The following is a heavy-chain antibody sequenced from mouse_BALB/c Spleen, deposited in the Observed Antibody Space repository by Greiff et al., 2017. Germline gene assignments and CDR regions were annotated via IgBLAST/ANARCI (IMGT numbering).Heavy chain of an antibody. D-gene: IGHD2-2*01. CDR2: IRSKSNNYAT. CDR3: VRGWLGAMDY. J-gene: IGHJ4*01. V-gene: IGHV10-3*03. CDR1: GFTFNTYA. Sequence: EVMLVESGGGLVQPKGSLKLSCAASGFTFNTYAMHWVCQAPGKGLEWVARIRSKSNNYATYYADSVKDRFTISRDDSQSMLYLQMNNLKTEDTAMYYCVRGWLGAMDYWGQGTSGTVSS.